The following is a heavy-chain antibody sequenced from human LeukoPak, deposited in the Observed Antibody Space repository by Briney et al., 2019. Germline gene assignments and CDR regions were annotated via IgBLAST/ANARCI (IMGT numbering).Heavy chain of an antibody. CDR1: GFTFSSYA. V-gene: IGHV3-23*01. Sequence: QPGGSLRLSCAASGFTFSSYAMSWVRQAPRKGLEWVSAISGSGGSTYYADSVKGRFTISRDNSKNTLYLQMNSLRAEDTAVYYCANAGTPLDYGDYGAVDYWGQGTLVTVSS. CDR2: ISGSGGST. CDR3: ANAGTPLDYGDYGAVDY. D-gene: IGHD4-17*01. J-gene: IGHJ4*02.